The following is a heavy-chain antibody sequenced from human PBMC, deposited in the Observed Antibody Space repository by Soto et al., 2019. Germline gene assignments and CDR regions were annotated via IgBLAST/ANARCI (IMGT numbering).Heavy chain of an antibody. J-gene: IGHJ4*01. CDR3: AHRGGFGELIH. CDR1: GFSLSTSEVG. V-gene: IGHV2-5*02. CDR2: IYWDDNK. Sequence: QITLKESGPTLVKPTQTLTLTCTFSGFSLSTSEVGVGWIRQPPGKALEWLALIYWDDNKRYSPSLKSRLTIPMHTSKNQVVLTMTGMDPVDTATYYCAHRGGFGELIHRGHGTLVTVSS. D-gene: IGHD3-10*01.